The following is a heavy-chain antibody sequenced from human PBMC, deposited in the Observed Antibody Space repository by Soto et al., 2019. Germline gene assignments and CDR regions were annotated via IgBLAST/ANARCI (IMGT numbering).Heavy chain of an antibody. CDR2: IIPIFGTA. D-gene: IGHD5-18*01. Sequence: SVKVSCKASGVTFSSYAISWVRQAPGQGLEWMGGIIPIFGTANYAQKFQGRVTITADESASTAYMELSSLRSEDTAAYYCARDSEAHSYGFGYWGQGTLVTVSS. V-gene: IGHV1-69*13. J-gene: IGHJ4*02. CDR1: GVTFSSYA. CDR3: ARDSEAHSYGFGY.